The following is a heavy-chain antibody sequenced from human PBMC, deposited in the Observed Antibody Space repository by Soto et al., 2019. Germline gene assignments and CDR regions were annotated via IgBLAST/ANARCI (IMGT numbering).Heavy chain of an antibody. J-gene: IGHJ4*02. CDR1: GYSFTSYW. CDR2: IYPGDSDT. Sequence: GESLKISCNGSGYSFTSYWIGWVRQIPGKGLEGMGIIYPGDSDTRYSPSFQVQVTISADKYISTAYLQWSRLKGAETAVYYCARLTIGYSSGWYGGNFDYWGQGTLVTSPQ. D-gene: IGHD6-19*01. CDR3: ARLTIGYSSGWYGGNFDY. V-gene: IGHV5-51*01.